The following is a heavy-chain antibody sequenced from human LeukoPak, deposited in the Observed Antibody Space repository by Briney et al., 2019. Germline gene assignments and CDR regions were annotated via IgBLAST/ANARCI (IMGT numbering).Heavy chain of an antibody. CDR3: ARHPLNYYDSSGYSLFDY. CDR1: GGSISTGSHY. V-gene: IGHV4-39*01. CDR2: IYYIGTT. D-gene: IGHD3-22*01. Sequence: SETLSLTCSVSGGSISTGSHYWAWIRQSPGEGLEWIGSIYYIGTTEYNPSLKGRVAISIDTSKNQFSLHLDSVTAADTAIYYCARHPLNYYDSSGYSLFDYWGQGTLVTVSS. J-gene: IGHJ4*02.